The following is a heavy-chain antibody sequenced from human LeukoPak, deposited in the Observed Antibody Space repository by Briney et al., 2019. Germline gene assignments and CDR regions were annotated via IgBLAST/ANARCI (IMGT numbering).Heavy chain of an antibody. CDR1: GGSLSSYY. CDR3: ARAGSYSYFDY. V-gene: IGHV4-59*01. CDR2: IYYSGST. Sequence: SETLSLTCTVSGGSLSSYYWSWIRQPPGKGLEWIGYIYYSGSTNYNPSLKSRVTISVDTSKNQFSPKLSYVTAADTAVYYCARAGSYSYFDYWGQGTLVTVSS. D-gene: IGHD1-26*01. J-gene: IGHJ4*02.